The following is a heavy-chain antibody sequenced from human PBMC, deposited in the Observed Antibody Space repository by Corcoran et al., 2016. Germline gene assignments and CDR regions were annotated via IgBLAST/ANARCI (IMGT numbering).Heavy chain of an antibody. Sequence: QVTLRESGPALVKPTQTPTLTCTFSGFSLSTSGMCVSWIRQPPGKALEWLALIDWDDDKYYSTSLKTRLTISKDTSKNQVVLTMTNMDPGDTATYYCARMKAVAGTRIYYYYYGMDVWGQGTTVTVSS. D-gene: IGHD6-19*01. V-gene: IGHV2-70*01. J-gene: IGHJ6*02. CDR1: GFSLSTSGMC. CDR2: IDWDDDK. CDR3: ARMKAVAGTRIYYYYYGMDV.